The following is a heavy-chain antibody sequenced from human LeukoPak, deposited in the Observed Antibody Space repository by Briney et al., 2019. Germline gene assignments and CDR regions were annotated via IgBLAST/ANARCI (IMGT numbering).Heavy chain of an antibody. V-gene: IGHV3-23*01. CDR2: ISGSGGST. D-gene: IGHD2-15*01. CDR1: GFTFSSYS. Sequence: GGSLRLSCAASGFTFSSYSMNWVRQAPGKGLEWVSAISGSGGSTYYADSVKGRFTISRDNSKNTLYLQMNSLRAEDTAVYYCAKLVVVVAATGFDYWGQGTLVTVSS. J-gene: IGHJ4*02. CDR3: AKLVVVVAATGFDY.